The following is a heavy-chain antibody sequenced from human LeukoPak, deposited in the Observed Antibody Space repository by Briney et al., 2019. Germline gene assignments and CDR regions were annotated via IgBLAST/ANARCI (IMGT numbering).Heavy chain of an antibody. V-gene: IGHV1-24*01. CDR3: ATGSLWFGENYCYYMDV. Sequence: ASVKVSCKASGGTFSDYALNWVRQAPGKGLEWMGGFDPEDGETIYAQKFQGRVTMTEDTSTDTAYMELSSLRSEDTAVYYCATGSLWFGENYCYYMDVWGKGTTVTISS. CDR1: GGTFSDYA. CDR2: FDPEDGET. D-gene: IGHD3-10*01. J-gene: IGHJ6*03.